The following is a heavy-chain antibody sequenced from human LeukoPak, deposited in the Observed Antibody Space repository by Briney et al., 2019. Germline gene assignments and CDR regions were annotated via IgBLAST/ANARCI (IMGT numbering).Heavy chain of an antibody. CDR3: AKDYGPLSSY. D-gene: IGHD4-17*01. V-gene: IGHV3-23*01. CDR2: ISGSGGST. CDR1: GFTFYNYG. Sequence: GGTLRLSCAVSGFTFYNYGMSWVRQAPGKGLEWVSAISGSGGSTYYADSVKGRFTISRDNSKNTLYLQMNSLRAEDTAVYYCAKDYGPLSSYWGQGILVTVSS. J-gene: IGHJ4*02.